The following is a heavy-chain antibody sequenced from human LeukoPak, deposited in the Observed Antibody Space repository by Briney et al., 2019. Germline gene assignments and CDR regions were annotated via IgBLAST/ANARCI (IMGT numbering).Heavy chain of an antibody. D-gene: IGHD6-19*01. CDR2: ISGSGGST. CDR1: GFTFSSYA. CDR3: ATIGYSSGWSLFDY. V-gene: IGHV3-23*01. Sequence: PGGSLRLSCAASGFTFSSYAMSWVRQAPGKGLEWVSAISGSGGSTYYADSVKGRLTISRDNSKNTLYLQMNSLRAEDTAVYYCATIGYSSGWSLFDYWGQGTLVTVSS. J-gene: IGHJ4*02.